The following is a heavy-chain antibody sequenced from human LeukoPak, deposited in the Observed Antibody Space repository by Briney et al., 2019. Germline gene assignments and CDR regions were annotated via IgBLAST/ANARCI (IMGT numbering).Heavy chain of an antibody. CDR1: GYTFTVYY. CDR2: INPNSGGT. J-gene: IGHJ4*02. D-gene: IGHD4-23*01. Sequence: ASVKVSCKASGYTFTVYYMHWVRQAPGQGLEWMGWINPNSGGTNYAQKFQGRVTMTRDTSISTAYMELSRLRSDDTAVYYCARDRGRTVVTPGPFSSDYWGQGTLVTVSS. V-gene: IGHV1-2*02. CDR3: ARDRGRTVVTPGPFSSDY.